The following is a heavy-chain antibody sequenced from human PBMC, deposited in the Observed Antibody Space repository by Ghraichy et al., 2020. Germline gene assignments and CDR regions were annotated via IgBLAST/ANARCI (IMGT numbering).Heavy chain of an antibody. Sequence: GGSLRLSCTASGFTFSHYTITWVRQAPGKGLRWVSGIGRSGGNTYSADSVKGRFSISRANSKNTLYLQMNSLRAEDTAIYFCANERLPYGSVTHDYWGQGTLVTVSS. J-gene: IGHJ4*02. CDR2: IGRSGGNT. CDR1: GFTFSHYT. CDR3: ANERLPYGSVTHDY. D-gene: IGHD3-10*01. V-gene: IGHV3-23*01.